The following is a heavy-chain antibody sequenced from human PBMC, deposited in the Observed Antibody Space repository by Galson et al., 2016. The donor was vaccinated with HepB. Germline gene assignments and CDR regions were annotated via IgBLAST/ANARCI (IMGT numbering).Heavy chain of an antibody. CDR3: ARRHEYCPPVGCSVDY. CDR2: DSMDGRRK. D-gene: IGHD2/OR15-2a*01. Sequence: SLRLSRAASGFTFRTHAVHWVRQAPGKGLEWVAADSMDGRRKFYADSVKGRFTISRDNSNSMLFLQMSSLRADDTAVYYCARRHEYCPPVGCSVDYWGQGTLVSVSS. V-gene: IGHV3-30*04. CDR1: GFTFRTHA. J-gene: IGHJ4*02.